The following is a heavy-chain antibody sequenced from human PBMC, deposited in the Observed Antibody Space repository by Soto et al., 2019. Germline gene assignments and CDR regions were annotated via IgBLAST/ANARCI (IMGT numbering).Heavy chain of an antibody. D-gene: IGHD6-19*01. CDR1: GGPISSYY. CDR3: ARMVYNSGWYYFDY. Sequence: SETLSLTCTVSGGPISSYYWSWIRQPPGKGLEWIGYMYYSGSTNYNPSLKSRVTISIDTSKNQFSLKLTSVAAADTAVYYCARMVYNSGWYYFDYWGQGTLVTVSS. V-gene: IGHV4-59*08. CDR2: MYYSGST. J-gene: IGHJ4*02.